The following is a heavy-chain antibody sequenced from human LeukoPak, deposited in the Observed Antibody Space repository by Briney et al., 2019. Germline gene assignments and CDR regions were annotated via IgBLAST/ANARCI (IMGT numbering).Heavy chain of an antibody. CDR1: GGSFSGYY. V-gene: IGHV4-34*01. Sequence: SETLSLTCAVYGGSFSGYYWSWIRQPPGKGLEWIGEINHSGSTNYNPSLKSRVTISVDTSKNQFSLKLSSVTAADTAVYYCASRGPNYGDYVFHYYYYMDVWGKGTTVTVSS. D-gene: IGHD4-17*01. J-gene: IGHJ6*03. CDR3: ASRGPNYGDYVFHYYYYMDV. CDR2: INHSGST.